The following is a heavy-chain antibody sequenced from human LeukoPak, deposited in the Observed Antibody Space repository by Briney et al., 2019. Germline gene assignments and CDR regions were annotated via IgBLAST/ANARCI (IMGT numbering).Heavy chain of an antibody. CDR2: IRSKANSYAT. J-gene: IGHJ3*02. V-gene: IGHV3-73*01. Sequence: GGSLRLSCAASGFTFSGSAMHWVRQASGKGLEWVGRIRSKANSYATAYAASVKGRFTISRDDSKNTAYLQMNSLKTEDTAVYYCTRHYGSYGDYGVAFDIWGQGTMVTVSS. CDR3: TRHYGSYGDYGVAFDI. D-gene: IGHD4-17*01. CDR1: GFTFSGSA.